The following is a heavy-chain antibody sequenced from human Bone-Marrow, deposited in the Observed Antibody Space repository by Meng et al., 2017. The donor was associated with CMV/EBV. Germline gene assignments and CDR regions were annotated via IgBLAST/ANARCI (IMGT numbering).Heavy chain of an antibody. CDR2: IYYSGST. V-gene: IGHV4-30-4*08. CDR1: GGSISSGDHY. J-gene: IGHJ4*02. D-gene: IGHD2-15*01. CDR3: ARDLLPDI. Sequence: SETLSLTCTVSGGSISSGDHYWSWIRQPPGKGLEWIGYIYYSGSTYYNPSLKSRLTISVDTSKNQFSLQLRSVTAADTAVYYCARDLLPDIWGQGTRVTVSS.